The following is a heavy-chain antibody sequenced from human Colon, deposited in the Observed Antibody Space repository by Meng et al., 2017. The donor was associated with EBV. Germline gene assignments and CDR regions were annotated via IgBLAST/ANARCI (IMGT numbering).Heavy chain of an antibody. Sequence: QFPRLQSGAEVEKPGASVRVSCEASGYTFASYGISWLRQAPGQGLEWMGWFVNNVDTYSAQKFQGRVTMTTDTHTSTAFMELRSLRSDDTAVYYCARGTPGRSYSDYWGQGTLVTVSS. J-gene: IGHJ4*02. CDR1: GYTFASYG. V-gene: IGHV1-18*01. CDR2: FVNNVDT. D-gene: IGHD3-10*01. CDR3: ARGTPGRSYSDY.